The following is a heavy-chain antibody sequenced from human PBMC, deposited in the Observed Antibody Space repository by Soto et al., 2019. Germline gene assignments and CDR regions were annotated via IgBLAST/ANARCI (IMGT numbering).Heavy chain of an antibody. D-gene: IGHD3-16*01. CDR1: GGSISSYY. Sequence: SETLSLTCTVSGGSISSYYWSWIRQPPGKGLEWIGYIYYSGSTNYNPSLKSRVTISVDTSKNQFSLKLSSVTAADTAVYYCARHDDSGFLIGGFDIWGQGTVVTVSS. V-gene: IGHV4-59*08. CDR2: IYYSGST. J-gene: IGHJ3*02. CDR3: ARHDDSGFLIGGFDI.